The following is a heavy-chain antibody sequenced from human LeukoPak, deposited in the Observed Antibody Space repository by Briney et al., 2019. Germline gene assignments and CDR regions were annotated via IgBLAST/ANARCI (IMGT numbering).Heavy chain of an antibody. CDR3: AREPGIAVAGYAFDY. J-gene: IGHJ4*02. CDR2: IIPIFGTA. Sequence: SVTVSCKASGGTFSSYAISWVRQAPGQGLEWMGGIIPIFGTANYAQKFQGRVTITADESTSTAYMELSSLRSEDTAVYYCAREPGIAVAGYAFDYWGQGTLVTVSS. V-gene: IGHV1-69*13. CDR1: GGTFSSYA. D-gene: IGHD6-19*01.